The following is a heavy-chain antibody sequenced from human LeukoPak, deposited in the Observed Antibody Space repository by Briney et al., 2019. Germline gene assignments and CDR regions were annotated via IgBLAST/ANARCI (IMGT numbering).Heavy chain of an antibody. CDR3: GRIGTTIATSYFDT. D-gene: IGHD2-2*01. Sequence: GESLKISCKGSGYGFTNYWIGWVRQMPGKGLEWVGVIYPSDSDTRYSASFEGQVTISVDKSANTAYLQWNSLKASDTAMYYRGRIGTTIATSYFDTWGQGTLVTVSS. V-gene: IGHV5-51*01. J-gene: IGHJ5*02. CDR1: GYGFTNYW. CDR2: IYPSDSDT.